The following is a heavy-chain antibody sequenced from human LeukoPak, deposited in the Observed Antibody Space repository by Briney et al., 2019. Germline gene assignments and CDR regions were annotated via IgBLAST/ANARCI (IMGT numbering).Heavy chain of an antibody. CDR2: ISATGGNT. J-gene: IGHJ4*02. Sequence: GGSLRLSCAASGFTFSSYAMTWVRQAPGKGLEWVSGISATGGNTYYADSVKGRFTISRDNSKNTLYLQMNSLRAEDTAVYYCAKDLGHCGGDSYSGSDYWGQGTLVTVSS. D-gene: IGHD2-21*02. V-gene: IGHV3-23*01. CDR1: GFTFSSYA. CDR3: AKDLGHCGGDSYSGSDY.